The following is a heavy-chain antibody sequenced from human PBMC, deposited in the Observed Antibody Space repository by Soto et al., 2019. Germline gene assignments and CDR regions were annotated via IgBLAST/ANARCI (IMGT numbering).Heavy chain of an antibody. J-gene: IGHJ4*02. Sequence: EVQLLESGGGLVQPGGSLRLSCAASGFSFNSYARSWVRQAPGNGLEWVSHIGGAGDSTDYAVSVKGRFTISRDNSKKTVYLQMESLRAEDTAVYYCTGATYLDYWGQGTLVTVSS. CDR3: TGATYLDY. V-gene: IGHV3-23*01. CDR2: IGGAGDST. CDR1: GFSFNSYA.